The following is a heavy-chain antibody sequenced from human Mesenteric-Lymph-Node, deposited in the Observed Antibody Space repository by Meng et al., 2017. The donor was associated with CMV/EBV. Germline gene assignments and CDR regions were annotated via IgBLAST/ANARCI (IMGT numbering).Heavy chain of an antibody. CDR1: GFTFSSYA. J-gene: IGHJ4*02. V-gene: IGHV3-23*01. CDR2: ISGSGGST. Sequence: GESLKISCAASGFTFSSYAMSWVRQAPGKGLEWVSAISGSGGSTYYADSVKGRFTISRDNAKNSLYLQMNNLRAEDTAVYYCARDVMEVVFDYWGQGTLVTVSS. CDR3: ARDVMEVVFDY. D-gene: IGHD2-2*01.